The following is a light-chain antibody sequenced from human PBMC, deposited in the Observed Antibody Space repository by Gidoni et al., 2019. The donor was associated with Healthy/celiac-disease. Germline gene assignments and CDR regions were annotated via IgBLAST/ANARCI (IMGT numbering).Light chain of an antibody. V-gene: IGKV1-39*01. CDR3: QQSYSTPCT. Sequence: DNQMPKSPSSLSASVGDRVTITCRASQSISSYLNWYQQKPGKAPKLLIYAASSLQSGVPSRFSGSGSGTDFTLTISSLQPEDFATYYCQQSYSTPCTFGQGTKVEIK. CDR2: AAS. CDR1: QSISSY. J-gene: IGKJ1*01.